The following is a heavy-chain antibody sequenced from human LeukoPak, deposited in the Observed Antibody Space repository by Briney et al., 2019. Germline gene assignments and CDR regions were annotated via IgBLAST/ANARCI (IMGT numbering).Heavy chain of an antibody. Sequence: PGGSLRLSCAASGFTFSNYGMHWVRQAPGKGLEWVAFIRSDGINKYHADSVKGRFTISRDNSKNTLYLQMNSLRAEDTAVYYCARGPSGYHNTGGQGTLVTVSS. D-gene: IGHD5-12*01. CDR1: GFTFSNYG. CDR2: IRSDGINK. J-gene: IGHJ4*02. V-gene: IGHV3-30*02. CDR3: ARGPSGYHNT.